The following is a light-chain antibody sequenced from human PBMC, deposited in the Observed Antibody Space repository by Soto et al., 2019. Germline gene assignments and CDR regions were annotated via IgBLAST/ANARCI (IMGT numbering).Light chain of an antibody. CDR2: LGS. CDR3: MQPLHPRPR. J-gene: IGKJ1*01. CDR1: QSLLHSNGYTY. Sequence: DIVMTQSPLSLPVTPGEPASISCRSSQSLLHSNGYTYLDWYLQKPGQSPQLLIYLGSNRASGVPDRFSGSGSGTDFTLKISRVEAEDVGVYYCMQPLHPRPRFGQGTKVEIK. V-gene: IGKV2-28*01.